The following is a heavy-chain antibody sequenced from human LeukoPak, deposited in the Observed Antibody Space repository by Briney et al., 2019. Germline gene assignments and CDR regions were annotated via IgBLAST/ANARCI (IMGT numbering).Heavy chain of an antibody. CDR2: TYYRSKWYN. CDR3: ASDRGYYSDSSGYSHASHFDY. J-gene: IGHJ4*02. V-gene: IGHV6-1*01. D-gene: IGHD3-22*01. CDR1: GDSVSSNSAA. Sequence: SQTLSLTCAISGDSVSSNSAAWNWSRQSPSRGLEWLGRTYYRSKWYNDYAVSVKSRITIKPDTSKNQFSLPMTSVNPEDTAVYYCASDRGYYSDSSGYSHASHFDYWGQGTLVTVSS.